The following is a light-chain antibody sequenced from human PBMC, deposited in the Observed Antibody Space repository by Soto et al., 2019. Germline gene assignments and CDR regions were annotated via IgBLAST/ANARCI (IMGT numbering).Light chain of an antibody. CDR1: QSISSY. J-gene: IGKJ1*01. V-gene: IGKV1-39*01. CDR2: AAS. CDR3: QQSYSTPPT. Sequence: DIQMTQYPSSLSASVGDRVTITCRASQSISSYLNWYQQKPGKAPKLLIYAASSLQSGVPPRFSGSGSGTDFTLTISSLQPEDFATYYCQQSYSTPPTFGQGTKVDIK.